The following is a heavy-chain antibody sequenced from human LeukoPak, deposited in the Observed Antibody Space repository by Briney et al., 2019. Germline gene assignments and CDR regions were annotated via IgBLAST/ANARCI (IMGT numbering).Heavy chain of an antibody. CDR1: GGSFSAYY. CDR3: ARAGFGLAPLRGTPFDY. V-gene: IGHV4-34*01. CDR2: INHSGST. D-gene: IGHD3-10*01. Sequence: SETLSLTCAVYGGSFSAYYWSWIRQPPGKGLEWIGEINHSGSTNYNPSLKSRVTISVDTSKNQFSLKLSSVTAADTAVYYCARAGFGLAPLRGTPFDYWGQGTLVTVSS. J-gene: IGHJ4*02.